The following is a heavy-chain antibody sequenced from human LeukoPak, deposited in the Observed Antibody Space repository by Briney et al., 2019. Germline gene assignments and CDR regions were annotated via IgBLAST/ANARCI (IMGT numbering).Heavy chain of an antibody. CDR3: ARDALYSNYVSTYYYGMDV. V-gene: IGHV4-30-4*01. CDR1: GGSISSGGYY. CDR2: IYYSGST. Sequence: PSETLSLTCTVSGGSISSGGYYWSWMRQPPGKGLEWIGYIYYSGSTYYNPSLKSRVTISVDTSKNQFSLKLSSVTAADTAVYYCARDALYSNYVSTYYYGMDVWGQGTTVTVSS. D-gene: IGHD4-11*01. J-gene: IGHJ6*02.